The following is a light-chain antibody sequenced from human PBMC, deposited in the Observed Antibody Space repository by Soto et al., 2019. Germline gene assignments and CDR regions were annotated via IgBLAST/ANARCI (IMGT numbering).Light chain of an antibody. J-gene: IGKJ1*01. Sequence: DIPITPSPSPPFASFGDRVTITFPASQSISTYLNWYQQTPGKAPKLLIYAASSLQSGVPSRFSGSGSGTDFTLTISSLHPEDSATYYCQQSYSTPPTFGQGTKVDIK. V-gene: IGKV1-39*01. CDR2: AAS. CDR3: QQSYSTPPT. CDR1: QSISTY.